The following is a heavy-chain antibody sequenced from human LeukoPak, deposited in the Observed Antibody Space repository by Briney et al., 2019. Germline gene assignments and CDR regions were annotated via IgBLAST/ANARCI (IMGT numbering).Heavy chain of an antibody. V-gene: IGHV1-69*01. J-gene: IGHJ4*02. CDR3: ASSVDTAMVTGRTMGDY. Sequence: SVKVSCKASGGTFSSYAISWVRQAPGQGLEWMGGTIPIFGTANYAQKFQGRVTITADESTSTAYMELSSLRSVDTAVYYCASSVDTAMVTGRTMGDYWGQGTLVTVSS. CDR2: TIPIFGTA. CDR1: GGTFSSYA. D-gene: IGHD5-18*01.